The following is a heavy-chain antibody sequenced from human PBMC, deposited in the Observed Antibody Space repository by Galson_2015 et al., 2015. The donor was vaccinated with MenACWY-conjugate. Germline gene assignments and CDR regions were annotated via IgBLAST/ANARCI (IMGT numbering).Heavy chain of an antibody. J-gene: IGHJ4*02. V-gene: IGHV3-11*05. CDR2: ISSTSSYT. CDR3: ARGGGSSSSWFDY. D-gene: IGHD6-13*01. Sequence: SLRLSCAASGSTFRDHHMDWVRQAPGKGLEWVSYISSTSSYTNYAESVKGRFTISRDNAKNSLYLQTNSLRAEDTAVYYCARGGGSSSSWFDYWGQGTLVTVSS. CDR1: GSTFRDHH.